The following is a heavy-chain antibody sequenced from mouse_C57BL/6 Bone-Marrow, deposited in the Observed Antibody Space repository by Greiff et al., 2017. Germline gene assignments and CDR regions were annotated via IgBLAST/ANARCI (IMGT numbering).Heavy chain of an antibody. CDR1: GFTFSDYG. D-gene: IGHD3-1*01. J-gene: IGHJ4*01. Sequence: EVHLVESGGGLVQPGASLKLSCAASGFTFSDYGMAWVRQAPRKGPEWVAFISNLAYSTYYADTVTGRFTISRETAKNTLYLEISSLRSEDTALYYCVRAPGGAMDYWGQGTSVTVSS. CDR3: VRAPGGAMDY. CDR2: ISNLAYST. V-gene: IGHV5-15*01.